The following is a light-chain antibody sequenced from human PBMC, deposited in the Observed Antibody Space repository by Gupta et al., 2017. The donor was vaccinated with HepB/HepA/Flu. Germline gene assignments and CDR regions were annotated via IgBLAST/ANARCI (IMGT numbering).Light chain of an antibody. CDR2: EDT. Sequence: SYDLPQPPSVSVSPGQPAHITCSVYTLGRKYVSWYQQRPELSPVLVIYEDTKRPSGISERFSGSNAGNIATLTISGTQAEDEADYYCQTWDSSTAVVFGGGTRLTVL. J-gene: IGLJ2*01. V-gene: IGLV3-1*01. CDR1: TLGRKY. CDR3: QTWDSSTAVV.